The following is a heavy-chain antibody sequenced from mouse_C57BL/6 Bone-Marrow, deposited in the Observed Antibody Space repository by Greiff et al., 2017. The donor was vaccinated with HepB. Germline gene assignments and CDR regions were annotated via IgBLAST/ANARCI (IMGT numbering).Heavy chain of an antibody. CDR1: GYTFTSYW. CDR3: AREAF. V-gene: IGHV1-50*01. J-gene: IGHJ3*01. Sequence: QVQLQQSGAELVKPGASVKLSCKASGYTFTSYWMQWVKQRPGQGLEWIGEIDPSDSYTNYNQKFKGKATLTVDTSSSTAYMQLSSLTSEDSAVYNCAREAFWGQGTVVTVSA. CDR2: IDPSDSYT.